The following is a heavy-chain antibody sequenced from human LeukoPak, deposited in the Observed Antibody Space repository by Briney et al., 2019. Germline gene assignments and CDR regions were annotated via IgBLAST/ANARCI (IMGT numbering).Heavy chain of an antibody. CDR2: ISGSGGST. CDR3: AKDSMVRGVRVYYFDY. Sequence: GGSLRLSCAASGFTFSSYAMSWVRQAPGKGLEWVSAISGSGGSTYYADSVKGRFTISRDNSKNTLYLQMNSLRAEDTAVYYCAKDSMVRGVRVYYFDYWGQGTLVTVSS. CDR1: GFTFSSYA. V-gene: IGHV3-23*01. D-gene: IGHD3-10*01. J-gene: IGHJ4*02.